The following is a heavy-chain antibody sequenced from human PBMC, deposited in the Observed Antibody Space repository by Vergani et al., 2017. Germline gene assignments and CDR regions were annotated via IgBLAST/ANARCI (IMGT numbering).Heavy chain of an antibody. J-gene: IGHJ4*02. V-gene: IGHV3-30*02. D-gene: IGHD6-19*01. Sequence: QVQLVESGGGVVQPGGSLRLSCGASGFTFSNYGMHWVRQAPGKGLEWVTFIRYDGSNTYYADSGKGRFTISRDNSKNTLFLQMNSLRPEDTAVYYCARDTVTGSRYFDYWGQGTLVTVSS. CDR3: ARDTVTGSRYFDY. CDR2: IRYDGSNT. CDR1: GFTFSNYG.